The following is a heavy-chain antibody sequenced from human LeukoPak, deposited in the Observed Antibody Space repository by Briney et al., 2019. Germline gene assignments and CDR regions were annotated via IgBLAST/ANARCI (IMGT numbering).Heavy chain of an antibody. V-gene: IGHV4-39*01. CDR1: GGPFRSSSYY. J-gene: IGHJ4*02. CDR3: ARGYDSSGYPFDY. D-gene: IGHD3-22*01. Sequence: SETLSLTCTVSGGPFRSSSYYWGWIRQPPGKGLEWIGSIYYSGKIFYKPSLKSRVTISVDTSKNRFSMKLSYVTAADTAVYYCARGYDSSGYPFDYWGQGTLVSVSS. CDR2: IYYSGKI.